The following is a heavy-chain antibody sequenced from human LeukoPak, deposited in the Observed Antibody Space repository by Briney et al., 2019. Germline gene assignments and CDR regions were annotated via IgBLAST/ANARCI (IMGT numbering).Heavy chain of an antibody. Sequence: SETLSLTCSVSGDSISSYYWSWIRQPAGKGLEWIGRIYSSGSTNYNPSLKSRVTTSVDTSKNQFSLKLSSVTAADTAVYYCARDQGSSSWVYGAFDIWGQGTMVTVSS. CDR2: IYSSGST. D-gene: IGHD6-13*01. J-gene: IGHJ3*02. V-gene: IGHV4-4*07. CDR1: GDSISSYY. CDR3: ARDQGSSSWVYGAFDI.